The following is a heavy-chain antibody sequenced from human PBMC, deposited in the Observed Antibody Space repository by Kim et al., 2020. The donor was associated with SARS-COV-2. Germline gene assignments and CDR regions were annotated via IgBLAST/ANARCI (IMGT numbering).Heavy chain of an antibody. J-gene: IGHJ4*02. V-gene: IGHV1-69*01. CDR3: ARDLVVVTDHGGYFDY. Sequence: KFQGRVTITVDESTSTAYMELSSLRSEDTAVYYCARDLVVVTDHGGYFDYWGQGTLVTVSS. D-gene: IGHD2-21*02.